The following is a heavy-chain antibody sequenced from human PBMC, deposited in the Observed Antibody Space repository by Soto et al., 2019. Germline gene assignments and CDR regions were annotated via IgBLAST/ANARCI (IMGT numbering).Heavy chain of an antibody. J-gene: IGHJ4*02. Sequence: GGSLRLSCAASGFTFSSYWMHWVRQAPGKGLVWVSRINSDGSSTSYADSVKGRFTISRDNAKNTLYLQMNSLRAEDTAVYYCARGGYCSSTSCYDDLDYWGQGTLVTVSS. V-gene: IGHV3-74*01. CDR1: GFTFSSYW. D-gene: IGHD2-2*01. CDR2: INSDGSST. CDR3: ARGGYCSSTSCYDDLDY.